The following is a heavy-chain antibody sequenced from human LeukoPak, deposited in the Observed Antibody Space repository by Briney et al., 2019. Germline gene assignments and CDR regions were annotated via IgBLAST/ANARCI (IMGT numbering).Heavy chain of an antibody. CDR1: VFKFDDYG. Sequence: GGSLRLSCEASVFKFDDYGMSWVRQVPGKGLEWDSGINWNGGSRGYADSVKGRFTFSRDNAKNSVYLQMNSLRSEDTAFYHCARGGHDHGFDIWGPGTGVTVSS. D-gene: IGHD1-1*01. CDR3: ARGGHDHGFDI. CDR2: INWNGGSR. V-gene: IGHV3-20*01. J-gene: IGHJ3*02.